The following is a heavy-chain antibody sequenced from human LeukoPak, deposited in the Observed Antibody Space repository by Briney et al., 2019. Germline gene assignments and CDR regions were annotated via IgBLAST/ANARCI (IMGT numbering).Heavy chain of an antibody. Sequence: GGSLSLSCAVSGFTVSSNYMSWVRQAPGKGLEWVLVIYSGGSTYYAESVKGRFTISRDKSKNTLYHQMNRLRAEDTAVYYCASNYYCSGSYYYIYGMDVWGQGTTVTGSS. J-gene: IGHJ6*02. CDR1: GFTVSSNY. CDR3: ASNYYCSGSYYYIYGMDV. D-gene: IGHD3-10*01. CDR2: IYSGGST. V-gene: IGHV3-66*01.